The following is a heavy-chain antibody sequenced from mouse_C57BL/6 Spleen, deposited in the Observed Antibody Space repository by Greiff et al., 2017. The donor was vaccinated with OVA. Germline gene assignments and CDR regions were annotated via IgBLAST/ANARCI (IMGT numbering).Heavy chain of an antibody. CDR2: ISSGGSYT. Sequence: EVNVVESGGDLVKPGGSLKLSCAASGFTFSSYGMSWVRQTPDKRLEWVATISSGGSYTYYPDSVKGRFTISRDNAKNTLYLQMSSLKSEDTAMYYCARDYYGSSPPFDYWGQGTTLTVSS. CDR3: ARDYYGSSPPFDY. CDR1: GFTFSSYG. V-gene: IGHV5-6*01. D-gene: IGHD1-1*01. J-gene: IGHJ2*01.